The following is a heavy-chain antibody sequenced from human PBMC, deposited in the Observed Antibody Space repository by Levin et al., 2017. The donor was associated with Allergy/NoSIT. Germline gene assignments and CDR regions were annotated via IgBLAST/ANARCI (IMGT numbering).Heavy chain of an antibody. V-gene: IGHV3-15*01. CDR3: TTDCNIYDSRGHSVCVFDM. CDR2: IRSETYGATT. Sequence: GESLKISCAVSGMTFSKAWMSWVRQAPGKGLEWVGRIRSETYGATTDYAAPVKGRFTISRDDSTNTLYLQINSLKIEDTAVYYCTTDCNIYDSRGHSVCVFDMWGLGTMVTVSS. D-gene: IGHD3-22*01. J-gene: IGHJ3*02. CDR1: GMTFSKAW.